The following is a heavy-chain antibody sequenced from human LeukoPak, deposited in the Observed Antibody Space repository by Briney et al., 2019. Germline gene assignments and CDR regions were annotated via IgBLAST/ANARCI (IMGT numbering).Heavy chain of an antibody. CDR1: GFTFDDYG. Sequence: GGSLRLSCAASGFTFDDYGMSWVRQAPGKGLEWVSGINWNGGSTGYADSVKGRFTISRDNAKNSLYLQMNSLRAEDTALYYCARAGGVVVPDDAFDIWGQGTMVTVSS. D-gene: IGHD2-2*01. CDR2: INWNGGST. J-gene: IGHJ3*02. V-gene: IGHV3-20*04. CDR3: ARAGGVVVPDDAFDI.